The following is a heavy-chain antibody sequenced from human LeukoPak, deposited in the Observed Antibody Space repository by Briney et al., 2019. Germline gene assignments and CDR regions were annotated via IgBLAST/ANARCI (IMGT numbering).Heavy chain of an antibody. CDR3: ARGGWGSSVHFDT. J-gene: IGHJ4*02. D-gene: IGHD3-10*01. CDR1: GFTLSSFW. Sequence: GGSLRLSCATSGFTLSSFWMHWVRQPPGKGLVWVSRINSDATNTNYADSVKGRFTISRDNTKNTVYLQMNSLGAEDTAVYYCARGGWGSSVHFDTWGQGALVTVSS. V-gene: IGHV3-74*01. CDR2: INSDATNT.